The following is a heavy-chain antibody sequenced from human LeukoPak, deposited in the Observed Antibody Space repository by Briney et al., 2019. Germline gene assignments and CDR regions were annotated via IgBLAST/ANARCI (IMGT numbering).Heavy chain of an antibody. J-gene: IGHJ6*03. CDR1: GGSISSSSYY. V-gene: IGHV4-39*07. D-gene: IGHD3-22*01. Sequence: SETLSLTCTVSGGSISSSSYYWGWIRQPPGKGLEWIGSIYYSGSTYYNPSLKSRVTISVDTSKNQFSLKLSSVTAADTAVYYCARVKYDSSGYYYDYYYMDVWGKGTKVTISS. CDR3: ARVKYDSSGYYYDYYYMDV. CDR2: IYYSGST.